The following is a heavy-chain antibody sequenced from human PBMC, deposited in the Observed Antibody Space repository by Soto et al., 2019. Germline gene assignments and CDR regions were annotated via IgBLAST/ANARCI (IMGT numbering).Heavy chain of an antibody. J-gene: IGHJ4*02. D-gene: IGHD1-20*01. V-gene: IGHV4-39*01. Sequence: SATLSLTCAVSGASISGSYYYWAWLRQSPGQGPEWIGSVFYTGFTWYKASVESRVSVSVNTSKSKFSLKLSAVPAADTAVYFWPTSQKGYNWKYFDRWAQGALLTASS. CDR3: PTSQKGYNWKYFDR. CDR1: GASISGSYYY. CDR2: VFYTGFT.